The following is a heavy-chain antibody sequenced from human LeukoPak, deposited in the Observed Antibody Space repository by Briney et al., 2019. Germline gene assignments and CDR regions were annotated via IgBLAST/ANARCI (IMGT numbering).Heavy chain of an antibody. CDR1: GFTFSSYG. J-gene: IGHJ4*02. CDR3: ARRGDCNIGTCYYFDY. V-gene: IGHV3-30*03. Sequence: GGSLRLSCAASGFTFSSYGMHWVRQAPGQGLEWVALISYDGSDKYYTDSVTGRFTISRDNSKNTLFLQKNSLRAEDTAVYYCARRGDCNIGTCYYFDYWGQGTQVTASS. CDR2: ISYDGSDK. D-gene: IGHD2/OR15-2a*01.